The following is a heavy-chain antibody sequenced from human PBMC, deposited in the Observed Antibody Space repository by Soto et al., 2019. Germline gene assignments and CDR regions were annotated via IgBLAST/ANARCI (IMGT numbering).Heavy chain of an antibody. Sequence: QDQLVQSGVEVKKPGASVKVSCRASAYSFTNYGITWVRQAPGQGVEGMGWISAYNGNTNYAQKFQGRVTMTTDASTSTAYLELRSLRSDDTAVYYCARDRGVAPPVAGNTHYYYYMDVWGKGTTVTVSS. J-gene: IGHJ6*03. CDR3: ARDRGVAPPVAGNTHYYYYMDV. D-gene: IGHD6-19*01. V-gene: IGHV1-18*01. CDR1: AYSFTNYG. CDR2: ISAYNGNT.